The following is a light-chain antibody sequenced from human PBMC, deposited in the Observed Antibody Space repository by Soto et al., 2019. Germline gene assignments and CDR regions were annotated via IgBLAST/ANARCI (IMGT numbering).Light chain of an antibody. J-gene: IGLJ2*01. CDR3: QSYDSSLSGSV. V-gene: IGLV1-40*01. Sequence: QSVLTQPPSVSGAPGQRVTIYCTGSSSNIGAGYDVHWYQQLPGTAPKLLIYGNSNQPSGVPDRFSGSKSGTSASLAITGLQAEDEADYYCQSYDSSLSGSVFGGGTQLNVL. CDR1: SSNIGAGYD. CDR2: GNS.